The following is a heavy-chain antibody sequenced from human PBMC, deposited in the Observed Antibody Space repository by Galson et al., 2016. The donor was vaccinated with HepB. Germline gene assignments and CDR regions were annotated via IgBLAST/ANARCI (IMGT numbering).Heavy chain of an antibody. CDR3: AKIKSPYNDPPDLGPFDY. V-gene: IGHV3-9*01. Sequence: SLRLSCAASGFIFNDYAMHWVRQAPGKDLEWVSGISWNSGSIGYADSVKGRFTISRDNAKSSLYLQMNSLQTEDTAWYYCAKIKSPYNDPPDLGPFDYWGQGTLVALSS. CDR1: GFIFNDYA. D-gene: IGHD1-14*01. J-gene: IGHJ4*02. CDR2: ISWNSGSI.